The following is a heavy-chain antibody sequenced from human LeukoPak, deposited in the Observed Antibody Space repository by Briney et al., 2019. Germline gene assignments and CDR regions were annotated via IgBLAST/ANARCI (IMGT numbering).Heavy chain of an antibody. CDR2: INPSGGST. CDR3: ASSSSGDWFDP. Sequence: ASVKVCCKASGYTFTSYYMHWVRQAPGQGLEWMGIINPSGGSTSYAQKFQGRVTMTRDTSTSTVYMELSSLRSEDTAVYYCASSSSGDWFDPWGQGTLVTVSS. J-gene: IGHJ5*02. V-gene: IGHV1-46*03. D-gene: IGHD6-6*01. CDR1: GYTFTSYY.